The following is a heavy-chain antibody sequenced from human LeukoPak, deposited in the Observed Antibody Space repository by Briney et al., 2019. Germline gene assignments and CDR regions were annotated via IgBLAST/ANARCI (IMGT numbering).Heavy chain of an antibody. V-gene: IGHV3-9*01. CDR1: GFTFDDYA. J-gene: IGHJ4*02. D-gene: IGHD6-13*01. CDR3: AKDMAAAADGGYDY. CDR2: ISWNSGSI. Sequence: GGSLRLSCAASGFTFDDYAMHWVRQAPGKGLEWVSGISWNSGSIGYADSVKGRFTISRDKAKNSLYLQMNSLRAEDTALYYCAKDMAAAADGGYDYWGQGTLVTVSS.